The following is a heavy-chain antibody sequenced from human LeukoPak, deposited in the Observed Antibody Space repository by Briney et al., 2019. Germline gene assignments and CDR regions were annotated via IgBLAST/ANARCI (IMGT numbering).Heavy chain of an antibody. CDR3: ARVPSYVDTSPDY. Sequence: SVKVSCKASGGTFSSYAISWVRQAPGQGLEWMGRIIPILGIANYAQKFQGRVTITADKSTSTAYTELSSLRSEDTAVYYCARVPSYVDTSPDYWGQGTLVTVSS. CDR2: IIPILGIA. V-gene: IGHV1-69*04. CDR1: GGTFSSYA. J-gene: IGHJ4*02. D-gene: IGHD5-18*01.